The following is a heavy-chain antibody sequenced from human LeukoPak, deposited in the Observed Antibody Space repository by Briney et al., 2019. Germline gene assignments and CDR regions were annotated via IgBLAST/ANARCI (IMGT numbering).Heavy chain of an antibody. CDR2: ISAYNGNT. CDR1: GYTFTSYC. V-gene: IGHV1-18*01. J-gene: IGHJ5*02. CDR3: AREELCGGDCYSCCWFDP. Sequence: ASVKVSCTASGYTFTSYCISWVRQAPGQGLEWMGWISAYNGNTNYAQNLQGRVTMTTDTSTSTAYMELRSLRSDDTAVYYCAREELCGGDCYSCCWFDPWGQGTLVTVSS. D-gene: IGHD2-21*02.